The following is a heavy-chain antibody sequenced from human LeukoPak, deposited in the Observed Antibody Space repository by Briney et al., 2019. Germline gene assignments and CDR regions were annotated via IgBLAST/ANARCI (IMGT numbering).Heavy chain of an antibody. J-gene: IGHJ4*02. V-gene: IGHV4-4*07. D-gene: IGHD2-21*01. CDR2: IYISGRT. CDR3: AIYFVGGGGRGT. Sequence: PSETLTLTCIVSGGSISSYYWSWIRQPAGRGLEWIGRIYISGRTNYNPSLKSRVTMSVDTSKNQLSLKLSSVTAADTAIYYCAIYFVGGGGRGTWGQGTLVTVSS. CDR1: GGSISSYY.